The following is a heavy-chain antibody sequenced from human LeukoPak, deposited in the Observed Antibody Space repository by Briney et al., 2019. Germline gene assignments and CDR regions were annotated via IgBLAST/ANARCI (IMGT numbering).Heavy chain of an antibody. Sequence: PGGSLKLSCAASGFTFSGSAMHWVRQASGKGLEWVGRIRSKANSYATAYAASVKGRFTISRDDSKNTAYLQMNSLKTEDTAVYYCTRSPFDNISTFDDWGQGTLVTVSS. CDR1: GFTFSGSA. CDR3: TRSPFDNISTFDD. V-gene: IGHV3-73*01. J-gene: IGHJ4*02. CDR2: IRSKANSYAT. D-gene: IGHD1-1*01.